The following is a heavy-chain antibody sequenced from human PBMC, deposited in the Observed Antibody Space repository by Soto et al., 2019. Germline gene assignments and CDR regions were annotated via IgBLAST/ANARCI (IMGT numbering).Heavy chain of an antibody. CDR2: MHHGGNP. CDR1: GDSITNNNW. V-gene: IGHV4-4*02. CDR3: ARTSGGTYSFDP. Sequence: QVQLQESGPGLVKPSGTLSLTCAVSGDSITNNNWWTWLRQSPGKGLEWIGEMHHGGNPDYNPSLRSRVTISVDKSKNRFSLHLSSVTAADSAVYYCARTSGGTYSFDPWGQGTLVTVSS. D-gene: IGHD3-10*01. J-gene: IGHJ5*02.